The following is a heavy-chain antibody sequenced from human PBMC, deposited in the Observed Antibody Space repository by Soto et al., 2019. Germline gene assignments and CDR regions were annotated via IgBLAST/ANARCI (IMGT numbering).Heavy chain of an antibody. CDR3: ARHLTYCSAGSCYSDFPYYGMDV. D-gene: IGHD2-15*01. V-gene: IGHV4-39*01. Sequence: SETLSLNCNVSGGSISSSSYYWGWIRQPPGKELEWIGSIFYSGSTYYNPSLKSRVTISVDTSKNQFSLKLSSVTAADTAVYYCARHLTYCSAGSCYSDFPYYGMDVWGQGTTVT. CDR2: IFYSGST. CDR1: GGSISSSSYY. J-gene: IGHJ6*02.